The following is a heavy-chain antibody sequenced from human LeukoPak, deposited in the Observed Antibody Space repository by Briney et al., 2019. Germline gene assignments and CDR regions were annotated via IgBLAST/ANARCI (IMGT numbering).Heavy chain of an antibody. V-gene: IGHV5-51*01. J-gene: IGHJ6*02. Sequence: GESLKIPCKGSGYSFTSYWLGWVRQMPGKGLEWIGVIYPGDSDTRYSPSFQGQVTISADKSISTAYLQWSSLKASDTAMYYCARHENYDFWSGYYTYYYYGMDVWGQGTTVTVSS. CDR2: IYPGDSDT. CDR3: ARHENYDFWSGYYTYYYYGMDV. CDR1: GYSFTSYW. D-gene: IGHD3-3*01.